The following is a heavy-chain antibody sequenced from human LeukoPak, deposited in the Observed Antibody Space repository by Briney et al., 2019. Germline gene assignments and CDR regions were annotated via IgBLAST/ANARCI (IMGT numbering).Heavy chain of an antibody. CDR3: ARVTSCGGDCYVIDY. Sequence: SETLSLTCTVSGYSISSGYYWGWIRQPPGKGLEWIGSIYHSGSTYYNPSLKSRVTISVDTSKNQFSLKLSSVTAADTAVYYCARVTSCGGDCYVIDYWGQGTLVTVSS. D-gene: IGHD2-21*01. CDR1: GYSISSGYY. V-gene: IGHV4-38-2*02. J-gene: IGHJ4*02. CDR2: IYHSGST.